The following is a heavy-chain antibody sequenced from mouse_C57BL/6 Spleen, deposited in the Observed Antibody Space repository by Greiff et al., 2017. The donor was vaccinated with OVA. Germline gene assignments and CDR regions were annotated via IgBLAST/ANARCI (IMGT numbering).Heavy chain of an antibody. CDR3: ARDGDSGLRRDYYAMDY. CDR1: GYSFTDYN. CDR2: INPNYGTT. D-gene: IGHD2-4*01. J-gene: IGHJ4*01. V-gene: IGHV1-39*01. Sequence: SGPELVKPGASVKISCKASGYSFTDYNMNWVKQSNGKSLEWIGVINPNYGTTSYNQKFKGKATLTVDQSSSTAYMQLNSLTSEDSAVYYCARDGDSGLRRDYYAMDYWGQGTSVTVSS.